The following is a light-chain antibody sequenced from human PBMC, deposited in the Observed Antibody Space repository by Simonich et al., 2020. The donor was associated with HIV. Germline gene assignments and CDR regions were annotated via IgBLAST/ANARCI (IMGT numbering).Light chain of an antibody. J-gene: IGLJ1*01. Sequence: QSALTQPASVSGSPGQSITISCTGTNSDVGAFNYVSWYQQHPGKAPKLMIYAVSNRPSGVSNRFSGSKSGNTASLTISGLQAEDEAHYYCNSYTSRSTYVFGTGTKVTVL. V-gene: IGLV2-14*03. CDR2: AVS. CDR3: NSYTSRSTYV. CDR1: NSDVGAFNY.